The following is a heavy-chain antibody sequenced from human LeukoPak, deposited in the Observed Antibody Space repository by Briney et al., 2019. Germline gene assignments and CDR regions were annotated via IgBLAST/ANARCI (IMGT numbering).Heavy chain of an antibody. V-gene: IGHV3-23*01. Sequence: GGSLRLSCAASGFTFSSHAMSWVRQAPGKGLDWVSAISGIGGSTYYADSVKGRFTISRDNSKNTLYLKINSLRAEDTAVYYCAKGVRGPDYWGQGTLVTVSS. CDR1: GFTFSSHA. CDR2: ISGIGGST. CDR3: AKGVRGPDY. J-gene: IGHJ4*02.